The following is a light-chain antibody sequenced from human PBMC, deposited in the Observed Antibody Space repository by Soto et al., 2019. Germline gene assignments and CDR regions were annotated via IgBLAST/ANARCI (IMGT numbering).Light chain of an antibody. Sequence: DIQMTQSPTSLSASVGDRVTITCRASQSISSYLNWYQQKPGKAPKLLIYAASSLQSGVPSRFSGSGSGTDFTLTISSLQPEDFATYYCQHSYSTSWTFGQRTKVEIK. CDR3: QHSYSTSWT. CDR1: QSISSY. V-gene: IGKV1-39*01. CDR2: AAS. J-gene: IGKJ1*01.